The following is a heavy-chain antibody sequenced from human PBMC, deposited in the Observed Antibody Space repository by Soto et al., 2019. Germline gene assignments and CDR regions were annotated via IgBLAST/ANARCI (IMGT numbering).Heavy chain of an antibody. J-gene: IGHJ2*01. CDR2: ISGSGGSK. D-gene: IGHD4-17*01. Sequence: EVQLLESGGGLVQPGGSLRLSCAASGFTFSSYAMSWVRQAPGKGLEWVSAISGSGGSKYYADSVKGRFTISRDNSKTAQYLQIISRRAVDTAVYYFWVGATVILPVYWYFDLCGRGTLVTVSS. V-gene: IGHV3-23*01. CDR1: GFTFSSYA. CDR3: WVGATVILPVYWYFDL.